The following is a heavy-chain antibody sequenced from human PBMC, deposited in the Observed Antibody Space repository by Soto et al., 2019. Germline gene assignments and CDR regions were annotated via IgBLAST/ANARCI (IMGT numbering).Heavy chain of an antibody. CDR3: AKDGMFGELFGGGHFDY. D-gene: IGHD3-10*02. V-gene: IGHV3-23*01. Sequence: GGSLRLSCAASGFTFSSYAMSWVRQAPGKGLEWVSAISGSGGSTYYADSVKGRFTISRDNSKNTLYLQMNSLRAEDTAVYYCAKDGMFGELFGGGHFDYWGQGTLVTVSS. CDR1: GFTFSSYA. CDR2: ISGSGGST. J-gene: IGHJ4*02.